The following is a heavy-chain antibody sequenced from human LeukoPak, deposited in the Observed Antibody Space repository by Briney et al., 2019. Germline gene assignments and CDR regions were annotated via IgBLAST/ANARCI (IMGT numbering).Heavy chain of an antibody. D-gene: IGHD3-10*01. CDR2: ISSNGGST. CDR1: GFTFSSYA. J-gene: IGHJ4*02. V-gene: IGHV3-64*01. CDR3: ARGPHLWFGELLPFDY. Sequence: TGGSLRLSCAASGFTFSSYAMHWVRQAPGKGLEYVSAISSNGGSTYYANSVKGRFTISRDNSKNTLYLQVGSLRAEDMAVYYCARGPHLWFGELLPFDYWGQGTLVTVSS.